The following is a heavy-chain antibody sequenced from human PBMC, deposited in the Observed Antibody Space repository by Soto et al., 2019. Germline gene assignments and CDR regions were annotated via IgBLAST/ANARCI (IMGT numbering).Heavy chain of an antibody. D-gene: IGHD2-15*01. CDR1: GGTFSSYT. CDR2: IIPILGIA. CDR3: AREGYCSGGSCSEQLDY. Sequence: QVQLVQSGAEVKKPGSSVKVSCKASGGTFSSYTISWVRQAPGQGLERMGRIIPILGIANYAQKFQGRVTITADKSTSTAYMELSSLRSEDTAVYYCAREGYCSGGSCSEQLDYWGQGTLVTVSS. J-gene: IGHJ4*02. V-gene: IGHV1-69*08.